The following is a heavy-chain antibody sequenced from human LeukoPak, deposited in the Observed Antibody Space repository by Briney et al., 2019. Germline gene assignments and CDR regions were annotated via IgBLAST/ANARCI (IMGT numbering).Heavy chain of an antibody. CDR1: GFTFSSYS. CDR3: ARDGDSSGYYAAFDI. CDR2: ISSSSSII. Sequence: GGPVRLSCAASGFTFSSYSMNWVRQAPGKGLEWLSYISSSSSIIYYADSVKGRFTISRDNAKNSLYLQMNSLRDEDTAVYYCARDGDSSGYYAAFDIWGQGTMATVSS. D-gene: IGHD3-22*01. V-gene: IGHV3-48*02. J-gene: IGHJ3*02.